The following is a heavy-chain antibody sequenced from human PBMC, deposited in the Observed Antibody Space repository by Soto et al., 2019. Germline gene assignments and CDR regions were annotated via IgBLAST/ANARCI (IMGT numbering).Heavy chain of an antibody. J-gene: IGHJ4*02. CDR3: ARGSAYNYYDSSGYYYFDY. CDR1: GGSLSSCA. V-gene: IGHV1-69*01. Sequence: GASVEVCCKACGGSLSSCARSWVRQAPGQGLELMGGIIPIFGTANYAQKFQGRVTITADESTSTAYMELSSLRSEDTAVYYCARGSAYNYYDSSGYYYFDYWGQGTPVPVSS. CDR2: IIPIFGTA. D-gene: IGHD3-22*01.